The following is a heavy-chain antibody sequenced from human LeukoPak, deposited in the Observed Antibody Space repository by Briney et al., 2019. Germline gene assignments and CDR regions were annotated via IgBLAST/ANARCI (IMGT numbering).Heavy chain of an antibody. V-gene: IGHV4-30-2*01. CDR2: IYHSGNT. J-gene: IGHJ5*02. Sequence: SETLSLTCTVSGGSISSGGYYWSWIRQPPGKGLEWIGYIYHSGNTYYNPSLKSRVTISVDRSKNQFSLKLSSVTAADTAVYFCARAVYCSSTSCYDGAWFDPWGQGTLVTVSS. CDR1: GGSISSGGYY. CDR3: ARAVYCSSTSCYDGAWFDP. D-gene: IGHD2-2*01.